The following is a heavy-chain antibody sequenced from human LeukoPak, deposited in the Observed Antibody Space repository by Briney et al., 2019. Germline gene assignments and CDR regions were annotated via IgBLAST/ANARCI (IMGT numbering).Heavy chain of an antibody. CDR3: ARIGYDFWSGYYSDY. CDR2: IRYDGSNK. J-gene: IGHJ4*02. D-gene: IGHD3-3*01. CDR1: GFTFSSYG. Sequence: GGSLRLSCAASGFTFSSYGMHWVRQAPGKGLEWVAFIRYDGSNKYYADSVKGRFTISRDNSKNTLYLQMNSLRAEDTAVYYCARIGYDFWSGYYSDYWGQGTLVTVSS. V-gene: IGHV3-30*02.